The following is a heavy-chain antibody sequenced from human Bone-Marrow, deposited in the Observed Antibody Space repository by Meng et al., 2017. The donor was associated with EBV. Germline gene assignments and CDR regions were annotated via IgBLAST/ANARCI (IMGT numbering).Heavy chain of an antibody. CDR3: ARYAVVVVAAPYWYFDL. D-gene: IGHD2-15*01. CDR1: GGSISSSNW. Sequence: VQLQESGPGLVKPSGTLSLTGAVSGGSISSSNWWSWVRQPPGKGLEWIGEIYHSGSTNYNPSLKSRVTISVDKSKNQFSLKLSSVTAADTAVYYCARYAVVVVAAPYWYFDLWGRGTLVTVSS. V-gene: IGHV4-4*02. CDR2: IYHSGST. J-gene: IGHJ2*01.